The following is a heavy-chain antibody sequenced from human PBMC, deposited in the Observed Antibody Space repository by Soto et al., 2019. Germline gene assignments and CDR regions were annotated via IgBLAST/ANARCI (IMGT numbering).Heavy chain of an antibody. CDR1: GGTFSSYA. Sequence: QVQLVQSGAEVKKPGSSVKVSCKASGGTFSSYAISWVRQAPGQGLEWMGGIIPIYGTANYAQKLQGRVTITAYESTSSAYVELSSLRSEDTAVYYCARHVPAAGYYYGMAVGGQGTTVTVSS. CDR3: ARHVPAAGYYYGMAV. J-gene: IGHJ6*02. CDR2: IIPIYGTA. D-gene: IGHD6-13*01. V-gene: IGHV1-69*12.